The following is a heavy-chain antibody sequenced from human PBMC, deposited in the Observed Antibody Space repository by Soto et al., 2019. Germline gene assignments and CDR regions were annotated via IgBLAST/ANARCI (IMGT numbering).Heavy chain of an antibody. J-gene: IGHJ6*02. CDR1: GYSFTSYW. CDR2: IDPSDSYT. CDR3: ARTAAAGKYYYGVDV. V-gene: IGHV5-10-1*01. Sequence: PGESLKISCKGSGYSFTSYWISWVRQMPGKGLEWMGRIDPSDSYTNYSPSFQGHVTISADKSISTAYLQWSSLKASDTGMYYCARTAAAGKYYYGVDVWGQGNPGHRLL. D-gene: IGHD6-13*01.